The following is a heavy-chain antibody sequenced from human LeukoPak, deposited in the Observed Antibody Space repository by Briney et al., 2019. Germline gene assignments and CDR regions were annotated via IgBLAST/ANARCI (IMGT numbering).Heavy chain of an antibody. CDR2: ISATGGST. V-gene: IGHV3-23*01. Sequence: GGSLRLSCAASRFTFSSYAMSWVRQAPGNGLEWVSTISATGGSTYYADSVKGRFTISRDNSKNTLYLQMNSLRAEDTAIYYCAKDSYYYDTTGYDYFDYWGQGTLVTVSS. CDR3: AKDSYYYDTTGYDYFDY. J-gene: IGHJ4*02. D-gene: IGHD3-22*01. CDR1: RFTFSSYA.